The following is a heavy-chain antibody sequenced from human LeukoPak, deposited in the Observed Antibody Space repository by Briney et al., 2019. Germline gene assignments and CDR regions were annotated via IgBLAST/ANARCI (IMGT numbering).Heavy chain of an antibody. CDR2: INNDGSTT. Sequence: GGSLRLSCAASGFTFSSYWMFWVRQAPGKGLVWVSRINNDGSTTRYADSVKGRFTISRDNAKNTLYLQMNSLRAEDTAVYYCARDMWGLQYFDYWGQGTLVTVSS. CDR1: GFTFSSYW. J-gene: IGHJ4*02. D-gene: IGHD1-26*01. CDR3: ARDMWGLQYFDY. V-gene: IGHV3-74*01.